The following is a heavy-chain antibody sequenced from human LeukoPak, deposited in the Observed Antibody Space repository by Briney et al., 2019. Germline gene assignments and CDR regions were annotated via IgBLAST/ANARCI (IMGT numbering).Heavy chain of an antibody. J-gene: IGHJ4*02. CDR3: ARVVGATSIDY. Sequence: KPSETLSLTCSVSGSSISSDYYWGWVRQPPGKGLERIGSIKHRGCSYYNPSLKSRVTISVDTSKNQFSLQLSSVTAADTAVYYCARVVGATSIDYWGQGILVTVSS. CDR1: GSSISSDYY. CDR2: IKHRGCS. V-gene: IGHV4-38-2*02. D-gene: IGHD2-15*01.